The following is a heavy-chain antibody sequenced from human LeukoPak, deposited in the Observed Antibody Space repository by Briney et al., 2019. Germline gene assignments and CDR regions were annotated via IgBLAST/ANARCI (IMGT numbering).Heavy chain of an antibody. CDR3: GRDGFSSGCPYDVFHI. D-gene: IGHD3-22*01. Sequence: GGSLRLSCAAYGFTASSNYMSWDRPAPGRGREWVSVIYSGGSTYYAESVQGRFTISRDNTKKTPYLQMNSLRDEETAGYYFGRDGFSSGCPYDVFHIWGRGTMVTVSS. J-gene: IGHJ3*02. CDR2: IYSGGST. V-gene: IGHV3-53*01. CDR1: GFTASSNY.